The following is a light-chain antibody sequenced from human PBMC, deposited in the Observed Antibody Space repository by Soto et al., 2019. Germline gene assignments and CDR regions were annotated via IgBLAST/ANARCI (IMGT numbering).Light chain of an antibody. J-gene: IGKJ1*01. CDR1: QSIDRW. CDR2: HAS. Sequence: DIQMTQSPSTLPASVGDRVTIGCRSSQSIDRWLAWYQQRQGKAPKILIYHASSLESGVPSRFSGSGSGTEFTLTISSLQPDDFATYYCQQYNSYSGTFGQGTKVDIK. V-gene: IGKV1-5*01. CDR3: QQYNSYSGT.